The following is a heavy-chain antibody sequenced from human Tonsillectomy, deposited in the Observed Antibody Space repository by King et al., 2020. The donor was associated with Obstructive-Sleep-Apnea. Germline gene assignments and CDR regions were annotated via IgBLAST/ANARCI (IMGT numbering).Heavy chain of an antibody. CDR2: IDPSDSYT. Sequence: VQLVQSGAEVKKPGASLRISCKGSGYSFTSYWISWVRQMPGKGLEWMGRIDPSDSYTNYSPSFQGHVTISVDKSISTAYLQWNSLKASDTATYYCATRYDAFDLWGQGTMVTVSS. CDR1: GYSFTSYW. D-gene: IGHD3-9*01. J-gene: IGHJ3*01. CDR3: ATRYDAFDL. V-gene: IGHV5-10-1*01.